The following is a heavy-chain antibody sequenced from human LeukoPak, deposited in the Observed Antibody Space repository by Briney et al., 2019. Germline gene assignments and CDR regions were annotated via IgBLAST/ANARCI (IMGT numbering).Heavy chain of an antibody. Sequence: PLETLSLTCTVSGGSISSYYWSWIRQPAGKGLEWIGRIYTSGSTNYNPSLKSRVTISVDMSKNQFSLKLSSVTAADTAVYYCAGGNNDYENYWGQGTLVTVST. CDR1: GGSISSYY. CDR2: IYTSGST. V-gene: IGHV4-4*07. D-gene: IGHD4-17*01. CDR3: AGGNNDYENY. J-gene: IGHJ4*02.